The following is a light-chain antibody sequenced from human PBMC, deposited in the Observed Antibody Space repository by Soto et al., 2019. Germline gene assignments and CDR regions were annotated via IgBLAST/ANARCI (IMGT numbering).Light chain of an antibody. Sequence: EIVLTQSPGTLSLSPGEIASLSFSASQSIRSNYLAWYQQKPGQAPRFLIYGAFSRATGIPDRFSGSGSGTDFTLTISRLEPEDFAVYYCQRYGSSPVTFGQGTKVDIK. CDR1: QSIRSNY. CDR3: QRYGSSPVT. CDR2: GAF. V-gene: IGKV3-20*01. J-gene: IGKJ1*01.